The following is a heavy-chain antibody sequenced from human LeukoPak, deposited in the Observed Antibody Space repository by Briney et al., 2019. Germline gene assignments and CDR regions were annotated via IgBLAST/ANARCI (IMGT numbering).Heavy chain of an antibody. V-gene: IGHV3-7*04. J-gene: IGHJ4*02. CDR2: IKQDGSEK. CDR3: ARVLWFGEFPREIDY. D-gene: IGHD3-10*01. Sequence: GGSLRLSCAASGFTFSSYWMSWVRPAPGKGLEWVANIKQDGSEKYYVDSVKGRFTISRDNAKNSLYLQMNSLRAEDTAVYYCARVLWFGEFPREIDYWGQGTLVTVSS. CDR1: GFTFSSYW.